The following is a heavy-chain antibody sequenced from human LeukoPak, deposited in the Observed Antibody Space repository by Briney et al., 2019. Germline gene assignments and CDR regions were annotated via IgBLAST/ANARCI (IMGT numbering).Heavy chain of an antibody. J-gene: IGHJ4*02. CDR3: AKQLGYCSDGSCYSPH. V-gene: IGHV3-23*01. CDR1: GFTFSSSA. D-gene: IGHD2-15*01. CDR2: ISNNGGYT. Sequence: PGGSLRLSCAASGFTFSSSAMSWVRQAPGKGLEWVSAISNNGGYTYYADSVQGRFTISRDNSKSTLCLQMNSLRAEDTAVYYCAKQLGYCSDGSCYSPHWGQGTLVTVSS.